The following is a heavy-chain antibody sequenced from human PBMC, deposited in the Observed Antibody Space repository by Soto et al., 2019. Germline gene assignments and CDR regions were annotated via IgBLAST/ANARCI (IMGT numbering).Heavy chain of an antibody. J-gene: IGHJ4*02. Sequence: SVRVSCKASGGTLNNYAIDWVRQAPGQGLEWMGGILPVSAPPDYAQKFQGRVSITADHSTSTVYMELSRLKSDDTAVYFCATDSNYDVSNSFWGQGTLVTVSS. CDR2: ILPVSAPP. D-gene: IGHD3-3*01. V-gene: IGHV1-69*13. CDR1: GGTLNNYA. CDR3: ATDSNYDVSNSF.